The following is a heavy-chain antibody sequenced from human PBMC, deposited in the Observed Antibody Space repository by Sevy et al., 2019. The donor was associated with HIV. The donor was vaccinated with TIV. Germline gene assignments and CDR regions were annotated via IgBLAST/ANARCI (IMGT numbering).Heavy chain of an antibody. D-gene: IGHD3-22*01. CDR2: IYPDDSDT. CDR1: GYSFTSHW. J-gene: IGHJ4*02. Sequence: GGSLRLSCRGSGYSFTSHWIGWVRHMPGKGLEWMGIIYPDDSDTRYSPSFQGRVTFSADKSISTAYLQWSSLKASDTAMYYCATSRSGYLDSSGYYIYWGQGTLVTVSS. V-gene: IGHV5-51*01. CDR3: ATSRSGYLDSSGYYIY.